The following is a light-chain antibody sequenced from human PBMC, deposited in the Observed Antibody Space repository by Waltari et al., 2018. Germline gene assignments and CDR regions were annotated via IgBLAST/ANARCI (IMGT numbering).Light chain of an antibody. Sequence: SYELTQPPSVSVSPGQTASITCSGDKLGDKYACWYQQKPGQSPVLVIYQDIKRPSGIPGRFSGSNSGNTATLTISGSQAMDEADYYCQAWDSRVVFGGGTKLTVL. V-gene: IGLV3-1*01. CDR2: QDI. CDR1: KLGDKY. J-gene: IGLJ2*01. CDR3: QAWDSRVV.